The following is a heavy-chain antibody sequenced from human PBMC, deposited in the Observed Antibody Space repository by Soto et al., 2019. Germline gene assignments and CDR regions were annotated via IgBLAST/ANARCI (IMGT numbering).Heavy chain of an antibody. CDR3: AKDPYSPQAIVVTRMYFDY. J-gene: IGHJ4*02. Sequence: GGSLRLSCAASGFTFSSYAMSWVRQAPGKGLEWVSAISGSGGSTYYADSVKGRFTISRDNSKNTLYLQMNSLRAEDTAVYYCAKDPYSPQAIVVTRMYFDYWGQGTLVTVSS. V-gene: IGHV3-23*01. CDR2: ISGSGGST. CDR1: GFTFSSYA. D-gene: IGHD2-15*01.